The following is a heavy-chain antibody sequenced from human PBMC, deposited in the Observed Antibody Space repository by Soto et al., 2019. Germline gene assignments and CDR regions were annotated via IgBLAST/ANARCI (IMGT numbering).Heavy chain of an antibody. J-gene: IGHJ4*02. CDR3: ARYDYVWGGSLGADY. CDR1: GYTFTSYY. D-gene: IGHD3-16*01. Sequence: QVQLVQSGAEVKKPGASVKVSCKASGYTFTSYYMHWVRQAPGQGLEWMGIINPSGGSTSYAQKFQGRVIMTRDTSTSTVYMELSSLKSGDTAVYYCARYDYVWGGSLGADYWGQGTLVTVSS. CDR2: INPSGGST. V-gene: IGHV1-46*01.